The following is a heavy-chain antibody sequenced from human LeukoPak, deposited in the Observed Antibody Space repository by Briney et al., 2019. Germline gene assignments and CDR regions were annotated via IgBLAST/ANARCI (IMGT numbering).Heavy chain of an antibody. D-gene: IGHD2/OR15-2a*01. Sequence: SVKVSCKASGGTFSSYAISWVRQAPGQGLEWMGGIIPIFGTANYAQKFQGRVTITADESTSTAYMELSSLRSEDTAVYYCARDSTRYDAFDIWGQGTMVTVSS. J-gene: IGHJ3*02. CDR2: IIPIFGTA. CDR3: ARDSTRYDAFDI. V-gene: IGHV1-69*13. CDR1: GGTFSSYA.